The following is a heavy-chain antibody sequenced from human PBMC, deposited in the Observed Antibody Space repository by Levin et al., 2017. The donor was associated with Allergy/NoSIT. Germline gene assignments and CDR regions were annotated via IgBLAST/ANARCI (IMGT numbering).Heavy chain of an antibody. CDR3: ARTTTVTTGYHFDY. CDR2: IDWDDEK. D-gene: IGHD4-11*01. V-gene: IGHV2-70*04. CDR1: GFSLSTSGMR. J-gene: IGHJ4*02. Sequence: QTLSLTCTFSGFSLSTSGMRVTWIRQPPGKALEWLARIDWDDEKFYSTSLKTRLTISKDTSRNQVVLTMTNMDPVDTATYYCARTTTVTTGYHFDYWGQGTLVTVSS.